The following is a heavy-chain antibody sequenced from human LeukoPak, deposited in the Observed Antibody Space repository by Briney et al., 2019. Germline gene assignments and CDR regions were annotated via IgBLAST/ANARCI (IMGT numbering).Heavy chain of an antibody. D-gene: IGHD2/OR15-2a*01. Sequence: SETLSLTSTVSGYSISSGYYWGWIRQPPGKGLEWIGSIYHSGSTYYNPSLKSRVTISVDTSKNQFSLKLSSETAAHTAVYYCAREGRTHFKPTSYYIAVWGKGTTVTVSS. CDR2: IYHSGST. V-gene: IGHV4-38-2*02. CDR1: GYSISSGYY. J-gene: IGHJ6*03. CDR3: AREGRTHFKPTSYYIAV.